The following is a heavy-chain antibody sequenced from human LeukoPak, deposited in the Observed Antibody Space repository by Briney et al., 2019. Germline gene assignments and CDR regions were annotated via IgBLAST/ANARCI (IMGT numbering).Heavy chain of an antibody. D-gene: IGHD6-13*01. J-gene: IGHJ6*03. CDR1: GYTLTQLS. Sequence: GASVKASCKVSGYTLTQLSMHCVRQAPGKRLGWRGGFDPEDGETIYAQKFQGRVTMTEDTSTDTAYMELSSLRSEDTAVYYCATDDRSAAADGYYMDVWGKGTTVTVSS. CDR3: ATDDRSAAADGYYMDV. CDR2: FDPEDGET. V-gene: IGHV1-24*01.